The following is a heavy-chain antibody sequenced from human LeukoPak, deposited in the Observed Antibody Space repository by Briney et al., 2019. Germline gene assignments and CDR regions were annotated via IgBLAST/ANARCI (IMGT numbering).Heavy chain of an antibody. V-gene: IGHV5-51*01. CDR2: IYPGDSDT. CDR1: GYSFTSYW. CDR3: ARTVDTAMVTFDY. D-gene: IGHD5-18*01. Sequence: GESLKISCKGSGYSFTSYWIGWVRQMPGEGLEWMGIIYPGDSDTRYSPSFQGQVTISADKSISTAYLQWSSLKASDTAMYYCARTVDTAMVTFDYWGQGTLVTVSS. J-gene: IGHJ4*02.